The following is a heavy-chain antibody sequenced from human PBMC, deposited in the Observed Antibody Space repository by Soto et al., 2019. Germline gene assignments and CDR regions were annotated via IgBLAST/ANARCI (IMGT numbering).Heavy chain of an antibody. CDR1: GGSFSDYY. V-gene: IGHV4-34*01. Sequence: PLEILSLTCAVYGGSFSDYYWSWIRQPPEKGLEWIGEINHSGSTYYNPSLKSRVTISVDTSKNQFSLKLSSVTAADTAVYYCARGPSDGDNWFDPWGQGTLVTVSS. CDR2: INHSGST. D-gene: IGHD2-2*01. CDR3: ARGPSDGDNWFDP. J-gene: IGHJ5*02.